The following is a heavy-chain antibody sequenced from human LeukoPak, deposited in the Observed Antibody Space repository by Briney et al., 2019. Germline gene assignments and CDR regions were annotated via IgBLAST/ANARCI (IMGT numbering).Heavy chain of an antibody. Sequence: GGSLRLSCAASGFSSDDHAMHWVRQAPGKGLEWVSGISWNSGSIGYADSVKGRFTISRDNAKNSLYLQMNSLSAEDTALYYCVKDPGYWGQGTLVTVSS. J-gene: IGHJ4*02. D-gene: IGHD7-27*01. CDR2: ISWNSGSI. V-gene: IGHV3-9*02. CDR1: GFSSDDHA. CDR3: VKDPGY.